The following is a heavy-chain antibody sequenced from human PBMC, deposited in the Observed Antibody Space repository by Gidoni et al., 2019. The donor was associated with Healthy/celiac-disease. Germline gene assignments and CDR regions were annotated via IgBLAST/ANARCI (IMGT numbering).Heavy chain of an antibody. J-gene: IGHJ3*02. V-gene: IGHV3-33*01. CDR3: ARDNPDAFDI. CDR1: GFTFSSYG. Sequence: QVQLVESGGGVVQPGRSLRLSCAASGFTFSSYGMHWVRQAPGKGLEWVAVIWYDGSNKYYADSVKGRFTISRDNSTNTLYLQMNSLRAEDTAVYYCARDNPDAFDIWGQGTMVTVSS. CDR2: IWYDGSNK.